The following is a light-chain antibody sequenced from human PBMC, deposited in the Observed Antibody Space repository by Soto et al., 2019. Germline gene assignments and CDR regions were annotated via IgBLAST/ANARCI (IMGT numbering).Light chain of an antibody. CDR1: QDISNY. Sequence: DIQMTQSPSSLSATVGDRVTITCRASQDISNYLAWHQQKPGKVPKLLIYAASTLQPGVPSRFSGSGSGTDFTLTISSLQPEDVATYYCQQYDNVPTLTFGGGTKVEIK. CDR2: AAS. J-gene: IGKJ4*01. CDR3: QQYDNVPTLT. V-gene: IGKV1-27*01.